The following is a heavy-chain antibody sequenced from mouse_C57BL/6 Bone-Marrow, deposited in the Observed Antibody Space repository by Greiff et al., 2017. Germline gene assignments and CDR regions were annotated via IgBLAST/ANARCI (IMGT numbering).Heavy chain of an antibody. CDR3: ASLYYYGSSYVEFAY. CDR1: GFSLTSYG. J-gene: IGHJ3*01. D-gene: IGHD1-1*01. Sequence: QVQLQQSGPGLVQPSQSLSITCTVSGFSLTSYGVHWVRQSPGKGLEWLGVIWSGGSTDYNAAFISRLSISKDNSKSQVFFKMNSLQADDTAIYYCASLYYYGSSYVEFAYWGQGTLVTVSA. CDR2: IWSGGST. V-gene: IGHV2-2*01.